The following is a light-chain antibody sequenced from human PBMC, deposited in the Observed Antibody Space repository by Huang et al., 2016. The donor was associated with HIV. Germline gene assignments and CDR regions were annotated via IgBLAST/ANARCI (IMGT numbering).Light chain of an antibody. CDR3: MQGTHWPPV. J-gene: IGKJ2*01. CDR1: QSLVHSDGITY. CDR2: KGS. V-gene: IGKV2-30*02. Sequence: DVVLTQSPLSLPVPPGQSASIACSSSQSLVHSDGITYLNWFHQRPGQSPRRLLYKGSNRDSGVPDRFNASGSGTDFTLEIGRVEAEDVGICYCMQGTHWPPVFGQGTKLEI.